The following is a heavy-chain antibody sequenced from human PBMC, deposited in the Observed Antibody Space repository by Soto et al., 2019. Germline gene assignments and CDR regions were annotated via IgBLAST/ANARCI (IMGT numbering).Heavy chain of an antibody. CDR3: AHKGPEDWPLDY. Sequence: SGPTLVNPTQTLTLTCTFSGFSLSTSGVGVGWIRQPPGKALEWLAVIYWDDSKHYSPSLRSRLTITKDTSKNQMVLTMTNMDPMDTGTYYCAHKGPEDWPLDYWGQGTLVTVSS. CDR2: IYWDDSK. CDR1: GFSLSTSGVG. J-gene: IGHJ4*02. D-gene: IGHD3-9*01. V-gene: IGHV2-5*02.